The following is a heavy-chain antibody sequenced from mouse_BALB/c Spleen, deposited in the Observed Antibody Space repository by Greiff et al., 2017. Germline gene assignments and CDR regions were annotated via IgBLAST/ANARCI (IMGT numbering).Heavy chain of an antibody. CDR1: GYSITSDYA. V-gene: IGHV3-2*02. J-gene: IGHJ4*01. D-gene: IGHD1-1*01. Sequence: EVKLQESGPGLVKPSQSLSLTCTVTGYSITSDYAWNWIRQFPGNKLEWMGYISYSGSTSYNPSLKSRISITRDTSKNQFFLQLNSVTTEDTATYYCARGFYYGYAMDYWGQGTSVTVSS. CDR2: ISYSGST. CDR3: ARGFYYGYAMDY.